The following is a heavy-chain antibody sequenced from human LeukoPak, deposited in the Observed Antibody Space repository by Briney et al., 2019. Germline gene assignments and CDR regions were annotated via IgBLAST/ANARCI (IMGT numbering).Heavy chain of an antibody. CDR3: ARVEARSSDDSGYPF. J-gene: IGHJ4*02. D-gene: IGHD5-12*01. V-gene: IGHV1-2*02. Sequence: ASVKVSCKASGHSFTSFYVHWVRQAPGQGPEWMGWINPNNGGTNYARQFQGRVTLTRDTSINTAYMDLTRLTSDDTAVYYCARVEARSSDDSGYPFWGQGTLVTVSS. CDR2: INPNNGGT. CDR1: GHSFTSFY.